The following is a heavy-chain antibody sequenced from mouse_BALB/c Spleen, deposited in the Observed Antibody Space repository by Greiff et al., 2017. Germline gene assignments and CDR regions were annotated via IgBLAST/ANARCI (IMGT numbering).Heavy chain of an antibody. Sequence: EVHLVESGGGLVQPGGSLKLSCAASGFTFSSYGMSWVRQTPDKRLELVATINSNGGSTYYPDSVKGRFTISRDNAKNTLYLQMSSLKSEDTAMYYCARDGGYRYDGWGQGTLVTVSA. V-gene: IGHV5-6-3*01. CDR2: INSNGGST. CDR3: ARDGGYRYDG. CDR1: GFTFSSYG. D-gene: IGHD2-14*01. J-gene: IGHJ3*01.